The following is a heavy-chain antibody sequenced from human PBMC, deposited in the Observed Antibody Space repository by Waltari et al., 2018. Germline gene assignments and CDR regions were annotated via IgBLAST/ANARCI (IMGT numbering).Heavy chain of an antibody. V-gene: IGHV4-39*01. CDR2: IFYSGSM. Sequence: QLQLQESGPGLVKPSETLSLTCSVSSDSVSSTSYFWGWIRQPPGKGLEWIGTIFYSGSMYSNPSLQSRVTLSVDTSKNQFSLKLSSVTAADTAVYYCARLPFYSGTYYSVDDDVDYWGQGILVTVSS. CDR3: ARLPFYSGTYYSVDDDVDY. D-gene: IGHD1-26*01. J-gene: IGHJ4*02. CDR1: SDSVSSTSYF.